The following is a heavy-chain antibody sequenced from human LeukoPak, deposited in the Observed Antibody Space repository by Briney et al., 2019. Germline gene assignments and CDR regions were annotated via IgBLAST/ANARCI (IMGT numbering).Heavy chain of an antibody. Sequence: GGSLRLSCAASGFTFSSYGMHWVRQAPGKGLEWVAFTRYDGYSKYYADSVKGRITISRDNSKNTLYLQMNNLRPEDTALYYCAKDWAERYPRRGVPGGLDVWGQGTMVTVSS. D-gene: IGHD3-9*01. CDR1: GFTFSSYG. V-gene: IGHV3-30*02. CDR3: AKDWAERYPRRGVPGGLDV. CDR2: TRYDGYSK. J-gene: IGHJ3*01.